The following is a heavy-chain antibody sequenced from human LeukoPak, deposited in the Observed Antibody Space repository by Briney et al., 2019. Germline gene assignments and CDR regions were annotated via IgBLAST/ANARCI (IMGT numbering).Heavy chain of an antibody. CDR2: IYYSGST. V-gene: IGHV4-31*03. Sequence: SQTLSLTCTVSGGSISSGGYYWSWIHQHPGKGLEWIGYIYYSGSTYYNPSLKSRVTISVDTSKNQFSLKLSSVTAADTAVYYCARAPRYCSSTSCYGKNFDYWGQGTLVTVSS. J-gene: IGHJ4*02. CDR3: ARAPRYCSSTSCYGKNFDY. D-gene: IGHD2-2*01. CDR1: GGSISSGGYY.